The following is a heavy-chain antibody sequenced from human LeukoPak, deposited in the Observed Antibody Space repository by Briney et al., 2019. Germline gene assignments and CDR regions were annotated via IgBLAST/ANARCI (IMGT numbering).Heavy chain of an antibody. J-gene: IGHJ4*02. D-gene: IGHD3-16*02. CDR1: GFTFSSYS. Sequence: PGGSLRLSCAASGFTFSSYSMNWVRQAPGKGLEWVSFISSSRSYIYYADSVKGRFTISRDNAKNSLYLQMTSLRAEDTAVYYCARHRTASDYWGQGTLVTVSS. CDR3: ARHRTASDY. V-gene: IGHV3-21*01. CDR2: ISSSRSYI.